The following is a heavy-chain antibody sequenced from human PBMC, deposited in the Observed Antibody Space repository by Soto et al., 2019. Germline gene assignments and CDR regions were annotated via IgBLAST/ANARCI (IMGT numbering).Heavy chain of an antibody. Sequence: QAHLVQSGAEVKKPGASVNISCKASGYTFTAYSMHWVRQAPGQGLEWLGRINIGTGDTEYSQKFQGRVMIARDTSATTGYLEVSSLRSEDTAVYYCARSSGGVYGIIIEGTNWFAPWGRGTLVTVSS. D-gene: IGHD3-16*01. CDR1: GYTFTAYS. CDR2: INIGTGDT. J-gene: IGHJ5*02. CDR3: ARSSGGVYGIIIEGTNWFAP. V-gene: IGHV1-3*04.